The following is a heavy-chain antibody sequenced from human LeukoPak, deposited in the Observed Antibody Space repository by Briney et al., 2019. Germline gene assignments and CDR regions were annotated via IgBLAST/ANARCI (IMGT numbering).Heavy chain of an antibody. CDR3: ARAIVVVPAARPYGMDV. V-gene: IGHV7-4-1*02. CDR2: INTNTGNP. CDR1: GYTFTSYA. Sequence: ASVNVSCKASGYTFTSYAMNWVRQAPGQGLEWMGWINTNTGNPTYAQGFTGRFVFSLDTSVSTAYLQISSLKAEDTAVYYCARAIVVVPAARPYGMDVWGQGTTVTVSS. D-gene: IGHD2-2*01. J-gene: IGHJ6*02.